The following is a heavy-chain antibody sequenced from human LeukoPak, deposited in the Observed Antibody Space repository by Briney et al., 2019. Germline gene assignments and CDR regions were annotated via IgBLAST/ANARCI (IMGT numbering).Heavy chain of an antibody. CDR1: GGSISSYY. CDR3: ARDVSPYYYYDSSGYSGYYMDV. D-gene: IGHD3-22*01. J-gene: IGHJ6*03. Sequence: SETLSLTCTVSGGSISSYYWSWLRQPPGKGLEWIGYIYYSGSTNYNPSLTSRVTISVDTSKNQFSLKLSSVTAADTAVYYCARDVSPYYYYDSSGYSGYYMDVWGKGTTVTVSS. CDR2: IYYSGST. V-gene: IGHV4-59*01.